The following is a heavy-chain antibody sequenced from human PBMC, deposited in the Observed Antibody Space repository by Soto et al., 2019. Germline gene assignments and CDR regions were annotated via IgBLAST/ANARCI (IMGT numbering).Heavy chain of an antibody. CDR2: IKQDGSEK. CDR1: GFTFSSYG. J-gene: IGHJ3*02. CDR3: ARHSYYDFWSGSDDDAFYI. D-gene: IGHD3-3*01. Sequence: GGSLRLSCAASGFTFSSYGMSWVRQAPGKGLEWVANIKQDGSEKYYVDSVKGRFTISRDNAKNSLYLQMNSLRAEDTAVYYCARHSYYDFWSGSDDDAFYIWGQGTMVTVSS. V-gene: IGHV3-7*01.